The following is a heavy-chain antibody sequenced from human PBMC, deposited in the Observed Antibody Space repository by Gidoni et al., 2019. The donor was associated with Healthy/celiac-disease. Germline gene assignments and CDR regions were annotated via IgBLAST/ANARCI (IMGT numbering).Heavy chain of an antibody. J-gene: IGHJ6*02. CDR3: AKDPSSSSWSYYYGMDV. CDR1: GFTFSSNA. V-gene: IGHV3-23*01. Sequence: EVQLLESGGGLVQPGGSLRLSCAASGFTFSSNAMSWVRQAPGKGLGWVSAISGSGGSTYYADSVKGRFTISRDNSKNTLYLQMNSLRAEDTAVYYCAKDPSSSSWSYYYGMDVWGQGTTVTVSS. CDR2: ISGSGGST. D-gene: IGHD6-13*01.